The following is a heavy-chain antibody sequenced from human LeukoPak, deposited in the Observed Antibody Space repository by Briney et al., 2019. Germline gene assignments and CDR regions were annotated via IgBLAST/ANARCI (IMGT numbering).Heavy chain of an antibody. Sequence: SETLSLTCTVSGGSISSYYWSWIRQPPGKGLEWIGCIYYSGSTNYSPSLKSRVTISVDKSKNQFSLKLKTVTAADTAVYYCARFWFSRGYYFDYWGRGALVTVSS. J-gene: IGHJ4*02. CDR1: GGSISSYY. CDR2: IYYSGST. CDR3: ARFWFSRGYYFDY. V-gene: IGHV4-59*08. D-gene: IGHD2-2*01.